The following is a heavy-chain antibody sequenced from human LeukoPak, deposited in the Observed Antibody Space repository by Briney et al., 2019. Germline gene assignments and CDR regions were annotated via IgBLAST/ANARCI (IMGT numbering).Heavy chain of an antibody. D-gene: IGHD6-13*01. CDR2: IYTSGST. Sequence: SETLSLICTGSGGSISSYYWSWLRQPAGKGLEWIGRIYTSGSTNYNPSLKSRVTMSVDTSKNQFSLKLSSVTAAHTAVYYCARDRPYSSSWYWFDPWGQGTLVTVSS. V-gene: IGHV4-4*07. J-gene: IGHJ5*02. CDR3: ARDRPYSSSWYWFDP. CDR1: GGSISSYY.